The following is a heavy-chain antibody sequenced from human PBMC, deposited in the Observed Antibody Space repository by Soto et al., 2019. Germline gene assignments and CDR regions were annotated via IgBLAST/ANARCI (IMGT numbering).Heavy chain of an antibody. Sequence: GGSLRLSCAASGFTFSSYAMHWVRQAPGKGLEWVAVISYDGSNKYYADSVKGRFTISRDNSKNTLYLQMNSLRAEDTAVYYCARAGIGDYDYYGMDVWGQGTTVTVSS. J-gene: IGHJ6*02. V-gene: IGHV3-30-3*01. CDR2: ISYDGSNK. CDR1: GFTFSSYA. CDR3: ARAGIGDYDYYGMDV. D-gene: IGHD2-15*01.